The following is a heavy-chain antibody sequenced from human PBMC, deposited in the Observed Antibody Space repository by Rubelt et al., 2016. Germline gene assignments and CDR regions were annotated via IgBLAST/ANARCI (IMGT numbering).Heavy chain of an antibody. J-gene: IGHJ3*01. V-gene: IGHV3-48*03. CDR3: ARSLVRAFFDL. Sequence: VQGKGLEWVSYISSSGSTIYYADSVKGRFTISRDNAKNSLYLQMNSLRAEDTAVYYCARSLVRAFFDLWGQGTMVTVSS. CDR2: ISSSGSTI. D-gene: IGHD2/OR15-2a*01.